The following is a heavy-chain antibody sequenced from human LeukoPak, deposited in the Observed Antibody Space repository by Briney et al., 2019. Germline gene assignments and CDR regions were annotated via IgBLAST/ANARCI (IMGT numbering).Heavy chain of an antibody. J-gene: IGHJ6*02. Sequence: GGSLRLSCAASGFTFSSYWMHWVRQAPGKGLVWVSRINSDGSSTNYADSVKGRFTISRGNAKNTLYLQMNSLRVEDTAVYYCARVRSGSSAGNYGMDVWGQGTTVTVSS. CDR2: INSDGSST. V-gene: IGHV3-74*01. CDR1: GFTFSSYW. CDR3: ARVRSGSSAGNYGMDV. D-gene: IGHD1-26*01.